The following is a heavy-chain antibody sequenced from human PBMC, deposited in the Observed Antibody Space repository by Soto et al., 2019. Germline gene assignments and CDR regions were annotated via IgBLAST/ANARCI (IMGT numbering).Heavy chain of an antibody. CDR2: TSGSGGST. D-gene: IGHD3-22*01. Sequence: GGSLRLSCAASGFTFGSYAMSWVRQAPGKGLEWVSATSGSGGSTYYADSVKGRFTISRDNSKNTLYLQMNSLRAEDTAVYYCAKDWDSNGYYYVLNAFXIWGQGTMVXVSS. CDR3: AKDWDSNGYYYVLNAFXI. J-gene: IGHJ3*02. V-gene: IGHV3-23*01. CDR1: GFTFGSYA.